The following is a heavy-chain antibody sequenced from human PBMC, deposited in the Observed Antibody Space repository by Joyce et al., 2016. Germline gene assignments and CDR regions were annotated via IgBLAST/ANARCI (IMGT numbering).Heavy chain of an antibody. Sequence: QVQLVESGGGVVQPGRSLRLSCAASGLTLSNYGVHWVRQAPGKGLEWVAVISYDGIYKYYADSGKCRFTISRDNSKNTVFLEMNSLRTEDTAVYYCAKILTATYSSGWFLDYWGQGTLVTVSS. D-gene: IGHD6-25*01. CDR2: ISYDGIYK. CDR1: GLTLSNYG. CDR3: AKILTATYSSGWFLDY. J-gene: IGHJ4*02. V-gene: IGHV3-30*18.